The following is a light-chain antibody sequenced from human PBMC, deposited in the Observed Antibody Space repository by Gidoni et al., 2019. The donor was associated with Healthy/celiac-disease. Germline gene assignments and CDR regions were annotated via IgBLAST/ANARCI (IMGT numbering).Light chain of an antibody. CDR2: YDS. Sequence: SYVLTQPPSVSVAPGKKARITCGGNNIGSKSVHWSQQKPGQAPVLVIYYDSDRPSGIPERISGSNSGNRDTVTISRVEAGDEADYYCQVWDSSSDHYVVFGGGTKLTVL. V-gene: IGLV3-21*04. CDR3: QVWDSSSDHYVV. CDR1: NIGSKS. J-gene: IGLJ2*01.